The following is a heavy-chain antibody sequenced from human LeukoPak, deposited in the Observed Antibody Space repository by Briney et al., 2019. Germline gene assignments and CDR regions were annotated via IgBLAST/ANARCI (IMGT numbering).Heavy chain of an antibody. V-gene: IGHV3-23*03. CDR1: GFTFSSYG. CDR3: AKAYYYDSSGHQYYFDY. Sequence: PGGSLRLSCAASGFTFSSYGMSWVRQAPGKGLEWVSVIYSGGSTYYADSVKGRFTISRDNSKNTLYLQMNSLRAEDTAVYYCAKAYYYDSSGHQYYFDYWGQGTLVTVSS. J-gene: IGHJ4*02. CDR2: IYSGGST. D-gene: IGHD3-22*01.